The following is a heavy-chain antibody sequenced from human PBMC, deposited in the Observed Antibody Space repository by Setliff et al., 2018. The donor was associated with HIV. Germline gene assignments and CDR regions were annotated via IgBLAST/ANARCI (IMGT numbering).Heavy chain of an antibody. D-gene: IGHD4-4*01. J-gene: IGHJ4*02. CDR2: IHHTGYI. CDR3: AAFFVTPMTTQDF. CDR1: GGPSTDHY. Sequence: SETLSLTCAVYGGPSTDHYWNWIRQSPGMGLEWIAEIHHTGYINYNPSLRSRVSVSRDMSSNQFSLRLSSVTAAYAAVYYCAAFFVTPMTTQDFWGQGTLVTVSS. V-gene: IGHV4-34*01.